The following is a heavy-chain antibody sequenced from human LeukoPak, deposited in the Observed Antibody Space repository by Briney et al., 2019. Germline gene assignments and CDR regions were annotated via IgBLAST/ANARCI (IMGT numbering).Heavy chain of an antibody. CDR2: IYSGGST. V-gene: IGHV3-53*01. CDR3: ARFLDYGDDFDAFDI. D-gene: IGHD4-17*01. Sequence: QSGGSLRLSCAASGFTVSSNYMSWVRQAPGKGLEWVSVIYSGGSTYYADSVKGRFAISRDNSKNTLYLQMNSLRAEDTAVYYCARFLDYGDDFDAFDIWGQGTMVTVSS. J-gene: IGHJ3*02. CDR1: GFTVSSNY.